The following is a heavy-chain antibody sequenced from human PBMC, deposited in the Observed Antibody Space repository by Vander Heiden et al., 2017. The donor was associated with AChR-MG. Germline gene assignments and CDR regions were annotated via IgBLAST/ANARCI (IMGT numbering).Heavy chain of an antibody. D-gene: IGHD6-6*01. J-gene: IGHJ6*02. V-gene: IGHV3-33*01. CDR1: GFTFSNYG. CDR2: IGYDGSNK. Sequence: QVQLVESGGGVVQPGRSLRLSCAASGFTFSNYGMPWVRQAPGKGLEWVAVIGYDGSNKYYADSVKGRFTISRDNSKNTLYLQMNSLRAEDTAVYYCARKLDNYYAMDVWGQGTTVTVSS. CDR3: ARKLDNYYAMDV.